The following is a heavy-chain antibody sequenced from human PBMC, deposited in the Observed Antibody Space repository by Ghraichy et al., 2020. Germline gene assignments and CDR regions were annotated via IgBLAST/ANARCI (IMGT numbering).Heavy chain of an antibody. D-gene: IGHD4-23*01. V-gene: IGHV3-48*02. CDR3: ARASTVVRFYYYDGMDV. CDR2: ITSSSRTK. Sequence: GSLRLSCVGSGFTFSGSNMNWVRQSPGKGLEWVSYITSSSRTKFYADSVKGRFTISRDNAQNSLYLQMNSLRDEDTAVYYCARASTVVRFYYYDGMDVWGQGTTVTVSS. CDR1: GFTFSGSN. J-gene: IGHJ6*02.